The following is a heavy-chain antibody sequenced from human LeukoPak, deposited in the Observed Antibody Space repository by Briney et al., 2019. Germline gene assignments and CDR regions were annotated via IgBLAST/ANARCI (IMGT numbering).Heavy chain of an antibody. Sequence: GGSLRLSCAASGFTFSTYAMTWVRQDPGMWLEWVTGISDSGGSTYYADGVKGRFTISRDNSKNTLSLKMNSLRAEDTAIYYCASPEYDILTPLDSWGQGTLVTVSS. V-gene: IGHV3-23*01. CDR2: ISDSGGST. CDR1: GFTFSTYA. J-gene: IGHJ5*01. D-gene: IGHD3-9*01. CDR3: ASPEYDILTPLDS.